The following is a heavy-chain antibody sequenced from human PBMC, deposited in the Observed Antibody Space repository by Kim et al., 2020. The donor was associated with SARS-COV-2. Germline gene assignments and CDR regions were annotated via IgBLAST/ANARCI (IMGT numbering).Heavy chain of an antibody. CDR1: GFTFSSYG. D-gene: IGHD4-17*01. CDR2: ISYDGSNK. Sequence: GGSLRLSCAASGFTFSSYGMHWVRQAPGKGLEWVAVISYDGSNKYYADSVKGRFTISRDNSKNTLYLQMNSLRAEDTAVYYCAKDRIDDYGDYPFDYWGQGTLVNVSS. CDR3: AKDRIDDYGDYPFDY. V-gene: IGHV3-30*18. J-gene: IGHJ4*02.